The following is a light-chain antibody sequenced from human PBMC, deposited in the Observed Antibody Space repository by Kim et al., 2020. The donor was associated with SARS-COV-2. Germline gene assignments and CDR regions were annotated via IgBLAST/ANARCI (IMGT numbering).Light chain of an antibody. CDR3: QQSSNRPRT. CDR2: DAS. J-gene: IGKJ1*01. V-gene: IGKV3-11*01. CDR1: QSVSSY. Sequence: EIVLTQSPATLSLSPGERATLSCRASQSVSSYLAWYQQKPGQAPRLFIYDASNRATGIPARFSGSGSGTDFTLTISSLEPEDFAVYYCQQSSNRPRTFGQGTKVDIK.